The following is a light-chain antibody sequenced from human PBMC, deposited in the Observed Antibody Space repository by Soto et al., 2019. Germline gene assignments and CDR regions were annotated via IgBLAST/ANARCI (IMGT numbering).Light chain of an antibody. CDR3: CSYAGGYIYL. Sequence: QSVLTQPLSVSGSPGQAVTISCTGTGNDVGAYNYVSWYQQHPGRPPKLMIYDVTKWPSGVPERFSGSKSGNTASLTISGLQAEDEADYFCCSYAGGYIYLFGTGTKVTGL. J-gene: IGLJ1*01. CDR1: GNDVGAYNY. V-gene: IGLV2-11*01. CDR2: DVT.